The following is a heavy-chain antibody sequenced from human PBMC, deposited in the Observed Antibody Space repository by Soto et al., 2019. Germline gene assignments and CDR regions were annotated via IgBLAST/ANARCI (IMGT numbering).Heavy chain of an antibody. V-gene: IGHV5-51*01. CDR3: ARHQRDDASRKIDC. Sequence: GESRKFACQDSRYSFTSNWIGWVRQMPGKGLEWMGIINPADSDIKYSPSFQGQVTISADKSIGTAYLQWSSLKASDTAMYYCARHQRDDASRKIDCWGQGTLVTVSS. CDR1: RYSFTSNW. J-gene: IGHJ4*02. D-gene: IGHD3-16*01. CDR2: INPADSDI.